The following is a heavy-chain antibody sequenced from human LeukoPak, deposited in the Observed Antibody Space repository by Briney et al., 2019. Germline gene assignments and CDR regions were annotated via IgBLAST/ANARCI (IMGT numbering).Heavy chain of an antibody. D-gene: IGHD5-24*01. J-gene: IGHJ4*02. Sequence: PGGSLRLSCAASGFTFSSYSMNWVRQAPGEGLEWVSSISSSSSYIYYADSVKGRFTISRDNAKNSLYLQMNSLRAEDTAVYYCARDREMATIDYWDQGTLVTVSS. CDR2: ISSSSSYI. V-gene: IGHV3-21*01. CDR1: GFTFSSYS. CDR3: ARDREMATIDY.